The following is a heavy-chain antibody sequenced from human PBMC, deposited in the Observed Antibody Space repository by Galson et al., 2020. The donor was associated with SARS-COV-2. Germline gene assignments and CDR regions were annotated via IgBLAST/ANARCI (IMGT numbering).Heavy chain of an antibody. Sequence: GGSLRLSCAASGFSFSKYNMHWVRLAPGKGPEWVAVIVYDGSRKYYADFVKGRFTISRDNSKNTLYLQMDSLRTEDTAVFYCVKEDYGNDEFVYWGRGTLVTVSS. CDR2: IVYDGSRK. V-gene: IGHV3-30*18. J-gene: IGHJ4*02. CDR3: VKEDYGNDEFVY. CDR1: GFSFSKYN. D-gene: IGHD3-16*01.